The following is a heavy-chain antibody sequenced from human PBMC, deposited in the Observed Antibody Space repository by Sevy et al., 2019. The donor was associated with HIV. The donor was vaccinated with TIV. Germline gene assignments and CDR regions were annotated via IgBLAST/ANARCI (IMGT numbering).Heavy chain of an antibody. CDR3: ARAMYQPLEGYYFDY. CDR2: IYYSGST. J-gene: IGHJ4*02. Sequence: SETLSLTCTVSGGSISSYYWSWIRQPPGKGLEWIGYIYYSGSTNYNPSLKSRVTISVDTSKNQFSLKLSSVTAADTAVYYCARAMYQPLEGYYFDYWGQGTLVTVSS. CDR1: GGSISSYY. V-gene: IGHV4-59*01. D-gene: IGHD2-2*01.